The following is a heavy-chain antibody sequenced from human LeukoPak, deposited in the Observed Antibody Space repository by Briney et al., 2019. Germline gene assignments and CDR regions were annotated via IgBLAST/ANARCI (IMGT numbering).Heavy chain of an antibody. J-gene: IGHJ4*02. CDR2: MNPNSGNT. CDR1: GYTFTGYD. CDR3: ARGGCSGGSCPVGY. V-gene: IGHV1-8*01. D-gene: IGHD2-15*01. Sequence: GASVKVSCKASGYTFTGYDINWVRQATGQGLEWMGWMNPNSGNTGYAQKFQGRVTMTRNTSISTAYMELSSLRSEDTAVYYCARGGCSGGSCPVGYWGQGTLVTVSS.